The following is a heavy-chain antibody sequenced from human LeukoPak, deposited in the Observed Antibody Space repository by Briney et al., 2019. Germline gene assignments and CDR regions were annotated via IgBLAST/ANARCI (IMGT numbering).Heavy chain of an antibody. CDR3: ARDTKRSRARWENLGFDP. J-gene: IGHJ5*02. Sequence: ASVEVSCKASGYTFTNYGISWVRQAPGQGLEWMGYIITYNGNTNYAQKLQGRVTMTTDTSTSTAYMELRSLRSDDTAVYYCARDTKRSRARWENLGFDPWGQGTLVTVSS. D-gene: IGHD1-26*01. V-gene: IGHV1-18*01. CDR2: IITYNGNT. CDR1: GYTFTNYG.